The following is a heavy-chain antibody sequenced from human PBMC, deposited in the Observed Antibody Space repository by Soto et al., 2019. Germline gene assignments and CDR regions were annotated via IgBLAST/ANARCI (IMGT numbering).Heavy chain of an antibody. D-gene: IGHD2-21*01. CDR3: AREPASMSWYFDY. CDR1: GGSFSGYY. V-gene: IGHV4-34*01. CDR2: INHSGST. Sequence: TLSLTCAVYGGSFSGYYWSWIRQPPGKGLEWIGEINHSGSTNYNPSLKSRVTISVDTSKNQFSLKLSSVTAADTAVYYCAREPASMSWYFDYWGQGTLVTVSS. J-gene: IGHJ4*02.